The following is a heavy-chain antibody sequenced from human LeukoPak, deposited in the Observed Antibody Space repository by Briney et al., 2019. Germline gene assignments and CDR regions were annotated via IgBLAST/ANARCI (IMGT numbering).Heavy chain of an antibody. CDR3: ARDPGQYYDILTGYYTPYYFDY. V-gene: IGHV1-46*01. J-gene: IGHJ4*02. CDR1: GYTFTSYY. Sequence: ASVKVSCKASGYTFTSYYMHWVRQAPGQGLEWMGIINPSGGSTSYAQKLQGRVTMTADTSTSTAYMEMRSLRSDDTAVYYCARDPGQYYDILTGYYTPYYFDYWGQGTLVTVSS. D-gene: IGHD3-9*01. CDR2: INPSGGST.